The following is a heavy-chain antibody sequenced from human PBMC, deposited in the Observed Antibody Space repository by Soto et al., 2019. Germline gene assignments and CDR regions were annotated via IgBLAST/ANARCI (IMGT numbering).Heavy chain of an antibody. CDR3: ARVHSGTRSGEGKNYDY. CDR1: GYTFTSYG. D-gene: IGHD2-15*01. Sequence: QVQLVQSGAEVKKPGASVKVSCKASGYTFTSYGISWVRQAPGQGLEWMGWISAYNGNTNYAQKLQGRVTMTTDTSTSTAYLGLRILRSDDTSVYYCARVHSGTRSGEGKNYDYGGQGTLVTVSS. V-gene: IGHV1-18*04. J-gene: IGHJ4*02. CDR2: ISAYNGNT.